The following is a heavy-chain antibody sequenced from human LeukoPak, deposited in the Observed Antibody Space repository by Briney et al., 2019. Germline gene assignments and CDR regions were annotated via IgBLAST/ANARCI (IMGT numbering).Heavy chain of an antibody. Sequence: SETLSLTCTVSGGSISSSSYYWGWIRQPPGKGLEWIGSIYYSGSTYYNPSLKSRVTISVDTSKNQFSLKLSSVTAADTAVYYCAREGPTVLVGENFDYGGQGPLVTVS. D-gene: IGHD4-17*01. V-gene: IGHV4-39*07. CDR2: IYYSGST. CDR3: AREGPTVLVGENFDY. CDR1: GGSISSSSYY. J-gene: IGHJ4*02.